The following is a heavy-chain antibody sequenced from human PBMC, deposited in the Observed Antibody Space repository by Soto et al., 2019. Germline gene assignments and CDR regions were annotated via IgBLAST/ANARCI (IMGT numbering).Heavy chain of an antibody. D-gene: IGHD3-10*01. CDR2: MYYGGRT. CDR1: GGSISSYY. Sequence: SETLSLTCTVSGGSISSYYWSWIRQPPGKGLEWIGYMYYGGRTNYNPSLKSRVTISVDTSKMQVSLKLSSVTAADTAVYYCTRDRYYRSGTYYNFYYGMDVWGQGTTVTVSS. J-gene: IGHJ6*02. CDR3: TRDRYYRSGTYYNFYYGMDV. V-gene: IGHV4-59*01.